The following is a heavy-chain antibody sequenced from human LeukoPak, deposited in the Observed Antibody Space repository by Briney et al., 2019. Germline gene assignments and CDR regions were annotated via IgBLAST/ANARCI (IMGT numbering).Heavy chain of an antibody. D-gene: IGHD3-10*01. CDR1: GYTFTGYY. V-gene: IGHV1-2*06. J-gene: IGHJ4*02. CDR3: GTRLTMVREVTLDY. Sequence: ASVKVSCKASGYTFTGYYMHWVRQAPEQGLEWMGPINPNSGGTNYAQKFQGRVTMTRDTSISTAYMELSRLRSDDTAAYYCGTRLTMVREVTLDYWGQGTLVTVSS. CDR2: INPNSGGT.